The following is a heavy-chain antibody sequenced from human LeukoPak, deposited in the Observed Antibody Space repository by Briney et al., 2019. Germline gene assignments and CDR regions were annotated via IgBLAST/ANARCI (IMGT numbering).Heavy chain of an antibody. CDR3: AKEYCSSTSCYPGCGHYYYMDV. Sequence: GGSLRLSCAASGFTFSSYAMSWVRQAPGKGLEWVSAISGSGGSTYYADSVKGRFTISRDNSKNTLYLQMNSLRAEDTAVYYCAKEYCSSTSCYPGCGHYYYMDVWGKGTTVTVSS. V-gene: IGHV3-23*01. J-gene: IGHJ6*03. D-gene: IGHD2-2*01. CDR1: GFTFSSYA. CDR2: ISGSGGST.